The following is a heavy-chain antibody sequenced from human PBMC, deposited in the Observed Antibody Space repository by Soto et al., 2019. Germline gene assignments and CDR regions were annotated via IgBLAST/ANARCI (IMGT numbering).Heavy chain of an antibody. J-gene: IGHJ6*01. CDR3: ARAVPGYCSSTSCYTGGYYYYGMEV. Sequence: EASVKVSCKASGYTFTGYYMHWVRQAPGQGLEWMGWINPNSGGTNYAQKFQGWVTMTRDTSISTAYMELSRLRSDDTAVYYCARAVPGYCSSTSCYTGGYYYYGMEVWGQGTTVTVSS. CDR1: GYTFTGYY. V-gene: IGHV1-2*04. CDR2: INPNSGGT. D-gene: IGHD2-2*02.